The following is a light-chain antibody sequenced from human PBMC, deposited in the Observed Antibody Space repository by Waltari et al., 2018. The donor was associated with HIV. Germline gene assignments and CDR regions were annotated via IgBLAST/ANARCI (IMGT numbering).Light chain of an antibody. Sequence: EIVLTQSPATLSLSPGARATLSCRASQSFNSHLDGYQQKPGQAPRPLIYDASKRATGIPARFSGSGSGTDFTLTISSLEPEDFAVYYCQQRSDWPTFGLGTKVEIK. V-gene: IGKV3-11*01. CDR1: QSFNSH. CDR3: QQRSDWPT. CDR2: DAS. J-gene: IGKJ1*01.